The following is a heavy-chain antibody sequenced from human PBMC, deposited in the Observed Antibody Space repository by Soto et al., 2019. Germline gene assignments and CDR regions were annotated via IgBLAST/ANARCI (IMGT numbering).Heavy chain of an antibody. CDR1: AYSFTNYW. Sequence: PGESLKISCKASAYSFTNYWIGWVRQMPGEGLEWMGIILPGDADTKYSPSFQGQVTISADKSITTAYLQLSSLEASDTATYYCAPGFYNASYSGFDSWGQGTRVPVSS. D-gene: IGHD1-26*01. CDR3: APGFYNASYSGFDS. CDR2: ILPGDADT. J-gene: IGHJ4*02. V-gene: IGHV5-51*01.